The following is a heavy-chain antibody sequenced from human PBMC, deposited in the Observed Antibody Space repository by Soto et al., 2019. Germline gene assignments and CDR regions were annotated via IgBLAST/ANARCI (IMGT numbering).Heavy chain of an antibody. D-gene: IGHD2-21*02. CDR1: GFSLSTSGEG. V-gene: IGHV2-5*02. CDR2: IYWDDDK. CDR3: VQGRCGGDCRQPYSFHSYYGLDV. Sequence: QITLKESGPSLVKPTQTLTLTGTFSGFSLSTSGEGVGWFRQPPGKALEWVALIYWDDDKRSSPSLRSRLTLPMDTSKNQVVLTMPNLDPVDTATYYFVQGRCGGDCRQPYSFHSYYGLDVWGQGTTVTVSS. J-gene: IGHJ6*02.